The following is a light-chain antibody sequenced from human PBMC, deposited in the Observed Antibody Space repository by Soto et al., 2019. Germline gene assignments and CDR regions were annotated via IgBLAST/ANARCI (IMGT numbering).Light chain of an antibody. V-gene: IGKV1-5*01. CDR2: DAS. CDR3: HQYNSYTRT. CDR1: QSMSTW. J-gene: IGKJ1*01. Sequence: DIHMTQSPSSLSAFVGDRVTITCRAGQSMSTWLAWYQQRPGKAPKLLMYDASSLESGVPPRFSGSGSGTDFTLTITSLQPEDFATYFCHQYNSYTRTFGQGTKVDIK.